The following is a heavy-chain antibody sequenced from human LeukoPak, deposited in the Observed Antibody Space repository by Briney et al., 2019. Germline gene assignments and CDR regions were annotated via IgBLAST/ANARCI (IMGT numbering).Heavy chain of an antibody. J-gene: IGHJ4*02. CDR1: GFTFSNAW. CDR2: IKSKADGGTT. Sequence: GGSLRLSCAASGFTFSNAWMSWVRQGPGKGLEWVGRIKSKADGGTTDYATPVKGRFTISRDDSKSTVYLQMNSLKTEDTAVYFCTTDRTVFGVFSIGYYFDYWGQGTLVTVSS. V-gene: IGHV3-15*01. CDR3: TTDRTVFGVFSIGYYFDY. D-gene: IGHD3-3*01.